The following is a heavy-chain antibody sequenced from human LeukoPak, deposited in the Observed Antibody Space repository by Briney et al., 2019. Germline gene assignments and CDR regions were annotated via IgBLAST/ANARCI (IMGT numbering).Heavy chain of an antibody. Sequence: GSLRLSCAASGFTFSSYAMSWVRPAPGKGLQWVSGIIGSGGSTYYADSVKGRFTISRDKSKDTLYLQMNSLRAEDTAVYYCASRGDTSGYYYFDYWGQGTLVTVSS. CDR1: GFTFSSYA. J-gene: IGHJ4*02. D-gene: IGHD3-22*01. CDR3: ASRGDTSGYYYFDY. CDR2: IIGSGGST. V-gene: IGHV3-23*01.